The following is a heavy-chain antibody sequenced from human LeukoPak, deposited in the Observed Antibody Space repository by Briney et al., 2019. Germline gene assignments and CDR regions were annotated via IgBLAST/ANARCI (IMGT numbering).Heavy chain of an antibody. Sequence: GASVKVSCKASGYTFTSYGISWVRQAPGQGLEWMGRIIPILGIANYAQKFQGRVTITADKSTSTAYMELSSLRSEDTAVYYCAREYSSSSWECWGQGTLVTVSS. D-gene: IGHD6-6*01. J-gene: IGHJ4*02. CDR1: GYTFTSYG. CDR3: AREYSSSSWEC. CDR2: IIPILGIA. V-gene: IGHV1-69*04.